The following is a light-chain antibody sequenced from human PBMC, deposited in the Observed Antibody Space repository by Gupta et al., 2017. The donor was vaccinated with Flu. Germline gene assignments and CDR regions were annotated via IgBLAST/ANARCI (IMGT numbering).Light chain of an antibody. CDR2: WAS. J-gene: IGKJ4*01. Sequence: GERATINCKSSQSVLYSSNNKNYLAWYQQKPGQPPKLLIYWASTRESGVPDRFSGSGSGTDFTLTISSLQAEDVAVYYCQQYYSTPLTFGGGTKVEIK. CDR1: QSVLYSSNNKNY. V-gene: IGKV4-1*01. CDR3: QQYYSTPLT.